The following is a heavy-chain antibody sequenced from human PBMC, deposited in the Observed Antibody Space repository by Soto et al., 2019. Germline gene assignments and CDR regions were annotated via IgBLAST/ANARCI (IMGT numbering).Heavy chain of an antibody. CDR3: AKWEWGIAVAGTTSYFQH. J-gene: IGHJ1*01. Sequence: EVQLLESGGGLVQPGGSLRLSCAASGFTFSSYAMSWVRQAPGKGLEWVSAISGSGGSTYYADSVKGRFTISRDNSKNTLYLQMNSLRAEDTAVYYCAKWEWGIAVAGTTSYFQHWGQGTLVTVSS. D-gene: IGHD6-19*01. CDR1: GFTFSSYA. CDR2: ISGSGGST. V-gene: IGHV3-23*01.